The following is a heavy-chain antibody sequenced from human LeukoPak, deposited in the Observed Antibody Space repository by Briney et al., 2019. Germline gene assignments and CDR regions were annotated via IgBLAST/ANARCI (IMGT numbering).Heavy chain of an antibody. CDR2: INPNSGGT. D-gene: IGHD6-19*01. CDR3: ASPSGYSSGWYLDY. V-gene: IGHV1-2*02. J-gene: IGHJ4*02. CDR1: GYTFTGYY. Sequence: ASVKVSCKASGYTFTGYYMHWVRQAPGQGLEWMGWINPNSGGTNYAQRFQGRVTMTRDTSISTAYMELSRLRSDDTAVYYCASPSGYSSGWYLDYWGQGTLVTVSS.